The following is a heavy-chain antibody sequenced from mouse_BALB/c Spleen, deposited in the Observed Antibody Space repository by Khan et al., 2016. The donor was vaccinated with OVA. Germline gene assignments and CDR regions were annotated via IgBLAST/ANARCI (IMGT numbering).Heavy chain of an antibody. CDR1: GYIFTSYW. D-gene: IGHD1-1*01. Sequence: QIQLVQSGAELVRPGASVELSCKTSGYIFTSYWIHWVKQRSGQGLEWIARIYPGTDNTYYNEKLKDKATLTADKSSSTAYLQLNSLKSEDSAVYFCAREEALYYFDYWGQGTSLTVSS. CDR3: AREEALYYFDY. V-gene: IGHV1-76*01. J-gene: IGHJ2*02. CDR2: IYPGTDNT.